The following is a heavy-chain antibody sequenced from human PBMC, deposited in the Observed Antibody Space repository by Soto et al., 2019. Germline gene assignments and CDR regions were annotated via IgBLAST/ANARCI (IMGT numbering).Heavy chain of an antibody. CDR2: IYYSGST. Sequence: SETLSLTCTVSGGSISSGGYYWSWIRQHPGKGLEWIGYIYYSGSTYYNPSLKSRVTISVDTSKNQFSLKLSSVTAADTAVYYCARGSYSSSWYEPGGFDYWGQGTLVTVS. D-gene: IGHD6-13*01. V-gene: IGHV4-31*03. CDR1: GGSISSGGYY. CDR3: ARGSYSSSWYEPGGFDY. J-gene: IGHJ4*02.